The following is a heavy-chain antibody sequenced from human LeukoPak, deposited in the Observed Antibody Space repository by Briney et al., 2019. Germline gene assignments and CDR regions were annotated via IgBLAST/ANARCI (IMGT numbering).Heavy chain of an antibody. CDR1: GFTFSSYA. CDR3: AKDWTGTKPFDL. Sequence: GRSLRLSCAASGFTFSSYAMHWVRQAPGKGLEWVAVISYDGSNKYYADSVKGRFTISRDNSKNTLYLQMHSLRAEDTALYYCAKDWTGTKPFDLWGRGTLVTVSS. V-gene: IGHV3-30*04. CDR2: ISYDGSNK. D-gene: IGHD3/OR15-3a*01. J-gene: IGHJ2*01.